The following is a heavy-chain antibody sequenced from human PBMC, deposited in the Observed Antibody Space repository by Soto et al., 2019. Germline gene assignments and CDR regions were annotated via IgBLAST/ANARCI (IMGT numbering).Heavy chain of an antibody. J-gene: IGHJ4*02. V-gene: IGHV1-24*01. D-gene: IGHD2-15*01. Sequence: GASVKVSCKVSGYTLTELSMHWVRQAPGKGLEWMGGFDPEDGETIYAQKFQGRVTMTEDTSTDTAYMELSSLRSEDTAVYYCATILGYCSGGSCSFDYWGQGTLVTVSS. CDR1: GYTLTELS. CDR2: FDPEDGET. CDR3: ATILGYCSGGSCSFDY.